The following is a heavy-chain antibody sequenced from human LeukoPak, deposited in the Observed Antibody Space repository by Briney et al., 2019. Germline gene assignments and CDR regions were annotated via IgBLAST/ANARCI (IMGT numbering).Heavy chain of an antibody. CDR1: GGSISGGGYS. D-gene: IGHD3-22*01. CDR2: IYHSGST. Sequence: PSQTLSLTCAVSGGSISGGGYSWSWIRQPPGKGLEWIGYIYHSGSTYYNPSLKSRVTISVDRSKNQFSLKLSSVTAADTAVYYCASLYYYDSSGYRETFVDYWGQGTLVTVSS. J-gene: IGHJ4*02. V-gene: IGHV4-30-2*01. CDR3: ASLYYYDSSGYRETFVDY.